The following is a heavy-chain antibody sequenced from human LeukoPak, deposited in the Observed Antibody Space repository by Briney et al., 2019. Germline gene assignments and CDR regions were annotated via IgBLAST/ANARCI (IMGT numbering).Heavy chain of an antibody. D-gene: IGHD3-22*01. Sequence: ASVKVSCKASGYTFTGYYMHWVRQAPGQGLEWMGRINPSSGGTNYAQKFQGRVTMTRDTSISTAYMELSRLRSDDTAVYYCARVAYYYDSSGGFWGQGTLVTVSS. V-gene: IGHV1-2*06. CDR2: INPSSGGT. CDR3: ARVAYYYDSSGGF. CDR1: GYTFTGYY. J-gene: IGHJ4*02.